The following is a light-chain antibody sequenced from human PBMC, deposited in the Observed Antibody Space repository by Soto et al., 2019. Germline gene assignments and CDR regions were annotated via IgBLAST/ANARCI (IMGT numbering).Light chain of an antibody. CDR1: ISNIGNDY. CDR3: AAWDDTVRSDV. CDR2: RND. V-gene: IGLV1-47*01. Sequence: QSVLTQPSSVSGTPGQGVTISCSGSISNIGNDYVYCFQQLPGTAPKVLSNRNDQRPSGVPDRFSGSKSGTSASLAISGLRDEDEADYYCAAWDDTVRSDVFGTGTKLTVL. J-gene: IGLJ1*01.